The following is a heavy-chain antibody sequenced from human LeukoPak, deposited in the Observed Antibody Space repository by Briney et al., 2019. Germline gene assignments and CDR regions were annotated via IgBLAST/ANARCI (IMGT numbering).Heavy chain of an antibody. J-gene: IGHJ6*02. D-gene: IGHD2-2*01. CDR1: GFTFSSYA. V-gene: IGHV3-30-3*01. Sequence: GRSLRLSCAASGFTFSSYAMHWVRQAPGKGLEWVAVISYDGSNKYYADSVKGRFTISRDNSKNTLYLQMNSLRAEDTAVCYCARDRGYCSSTSCYSSYYYYGMDVWGQGTTVTVSS. CDR2: ISYDGSNK. CDR3: ARDRGYCSSTSCYSSYYYYGMDV.